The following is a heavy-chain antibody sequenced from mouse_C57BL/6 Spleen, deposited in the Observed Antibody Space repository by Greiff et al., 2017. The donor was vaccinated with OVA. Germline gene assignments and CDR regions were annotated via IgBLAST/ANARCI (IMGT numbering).Heavy chain of an antibody. CDR3: ARDEGIYYDYDGGFAY. CDR2: ISDGGSYT. D-gene: IGHD2-4*01. CDR1: GFTFSSYA. V-gene: IGHV5-4*01. Sequence: VQGVESGGGLVKPGGSLKLSCAASGFTFSSYAMSWVRQTPEKRLEWVATISDGGSYTYYPDNVKGRFTISRDNAKNNLYLQMSHLKSEDTAMYYCARDEGIYYDYDGGFAYWGQGTLVTVSA. J-gene: IGHJ3*01.